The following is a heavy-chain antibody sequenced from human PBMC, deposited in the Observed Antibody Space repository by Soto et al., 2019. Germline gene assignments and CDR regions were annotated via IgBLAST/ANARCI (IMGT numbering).Heavy chain of an antibody. CDR2: ISGSGGST. V-gene: IGHV3-23*01. Sequence: PGGSLRLSCAASGLTFSSYSMSWVRQAPGKGLEWVSAISGSGGSTYYADSVKGRFTISRDNSKNTLYLQMNSLRAEDTAVYYCAKALYYDFWSGYYPHAFDIWGQGTMVTVSS. CDR3: AKALYYDFWSGYYPHAFDI. CDR1: GLTFSSYS. D-gene: IGHD3-3*01. J-gene: IGHJ3*02.